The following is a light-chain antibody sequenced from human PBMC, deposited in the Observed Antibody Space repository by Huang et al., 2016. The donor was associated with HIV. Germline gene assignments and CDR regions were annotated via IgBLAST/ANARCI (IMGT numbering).Light chain of an antibody. V-gene: IGKV1-9*01. CDR3: QQLNSYPLT. CDR1: QGISSY. J-gene: IGKJ4*01. Sequence: IQLTQSPSSLSASVGDRVTIPCRASQGISSYLAWYQQKPGKAPKLLIEAASTVQSGVPSRFSGGGSGTNFTLTISSLQPEDFATYYCQQLNSYPLTFGGGTEVEIK. CDR2: AAS.